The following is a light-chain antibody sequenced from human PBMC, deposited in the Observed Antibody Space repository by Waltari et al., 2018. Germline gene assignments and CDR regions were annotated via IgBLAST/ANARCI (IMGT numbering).Light chain of an antibody. CDR3: QQRSNWLFT. J-gene: IGKJ3*01. CDR1: QSVSHY. V-gene: IGKV3-11*01. CDR2: EGS. Sequence: EIVLTQSPATLSLSPGERATLSCRASQSVSHYLAWFQQKPGQAPRLLIYEGSRRATGIPTRFSGSGSATDFTLTISSLEPEDFAVYYCQQRSNWLFTFGPGTKVEIK.